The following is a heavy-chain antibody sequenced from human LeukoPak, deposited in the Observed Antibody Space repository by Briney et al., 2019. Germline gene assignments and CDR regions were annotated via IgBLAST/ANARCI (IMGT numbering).Heavy chain of an antibody. V-gene: IGHV4-39*01. Sequence: SETLSLTCTVSGGSISYSSYYWGWIRQPPGKGLEWIGSIHYSGSTYYNPSLKSRVTISVDTSKNQFSLKLTSVTAADTAVYYCARVLRVCSGGSCYPNWFDPWGQGTLVTVSS. J-gene: IGHJ5*02. CDR2: IHYSGST. CDR3: ARVLRVCSGGSCYPNWFDP. CDR1: GGSISYSSYY. D-gene: IGHD2-15*01.